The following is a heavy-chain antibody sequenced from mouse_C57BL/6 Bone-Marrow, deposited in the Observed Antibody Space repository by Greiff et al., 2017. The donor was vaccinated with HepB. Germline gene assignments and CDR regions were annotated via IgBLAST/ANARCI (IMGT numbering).Heavy chain of an antibody. Sequence: EVKVVDSGGGLVQSGRSLRLSCATSGFTFSDFYMEWVRQAPGKGLEWIAASRNKANDYTTEYSASVKGRFIVSRDTSQSILYLQMNALRAEDTAIYYCARDLYYDYGGLAYWGQGTLVTVSA. CDR1: GFTFSDFY. V-gene: IGHV7-1*01. J-gene: IGHJ3*01. D-gene: IGHD2-4*01. CDR2: SRNKANDYTT. CDR3: ARDLYYDYGGLAY.